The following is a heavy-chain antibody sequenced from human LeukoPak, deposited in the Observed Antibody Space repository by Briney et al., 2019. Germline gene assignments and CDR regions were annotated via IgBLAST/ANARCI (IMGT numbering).Heavy chain of an antibody. CDR2: IYYSGET. CDR1: GGAISSSNCC. D-gene: IGHD5-12*01. V-gene: IGHV4-39*01. Sequence: SETLSLTCTVYGGAISSSNCCWGWIRQPPGKGLEWIGSIYYSGETYYNPSLKSRVTAPLDTSKNQFSLRLSSVTAADTAVYYCARLANVAMITWGQGTLVTVSS. J-gene: IGHJ5*02. CDR3: ARLANVAMIT.